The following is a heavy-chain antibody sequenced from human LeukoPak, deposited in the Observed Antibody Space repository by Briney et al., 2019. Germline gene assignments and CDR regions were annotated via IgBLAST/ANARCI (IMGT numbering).Heavy chain of an antibody. V-gene: IGHV1-3*03. D-gene: IGHD3-16*01. J-gene: IGHJ4*02. CDR2: INAGNGNT. CDR1: GYTFTSYA. Sequence: VASVKVSCKASGYTFTSYAMHWVRQAPGQRLEWMGWINAGNGNTKYSQEFQGRVTITRDTSASTAYMELSSLRSEDTAVYYCARDLMITFGGVRGGWGQGTLVTVSS. CDR3: ARDLMITFGGVRGG.